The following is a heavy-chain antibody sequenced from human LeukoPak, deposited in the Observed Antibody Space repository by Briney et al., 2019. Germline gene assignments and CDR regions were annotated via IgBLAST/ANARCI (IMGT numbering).Heavy chain of an antibody. Sequence: GGSLRLSCAASGLTFSTYWMHWVRQAPGKGLAWVARINPYGSIRTYADSVQGRVTISRDTAKDTLFLQMNSLRAEDTAVYYCAREARVGGALQYWGQGTALTVSS. V-gene: IGHV3-74*03. CDR1: GLTFSTYW. J-gene: IGHJ4*02. D-gene: IGHD1-26*01. CDR2: INPYGSIR. CDR3: AREARVGGALQY.